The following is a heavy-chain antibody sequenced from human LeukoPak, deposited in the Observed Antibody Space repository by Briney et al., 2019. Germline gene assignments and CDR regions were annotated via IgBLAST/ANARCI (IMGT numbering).Heavy chain of an antibody. D-gene: IGHD6-19*01. CDR1: GFTFSKYW. CDR3: ATKQWLAPPPDS. CDR2: INTDGTVT. V-gene: IGHV3-74*01. Sequence: GGSLRLSCAPSGFTFSKYWMLWVRQAPGKGLESVSRINTDGTVTTYADSVKGRFTVSRDNADNTMFLQMNSVRDEDTAVYYCATKQWLAPPPDSWGQGTRVTVSS. J-gene: IGHJ4*02.